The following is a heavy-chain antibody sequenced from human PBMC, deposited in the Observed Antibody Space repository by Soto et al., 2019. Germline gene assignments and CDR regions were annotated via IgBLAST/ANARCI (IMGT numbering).Heavy chain of an antibody. CDR2: MIPNCGTA. CDR1: GYTFTRYD. V-gene: IGHV1-69*13. D-gene: IGHD6-13*01. Sequence: SVKVSCKASGYTFTRYDINWVRQATGQGIEWMGRMIPNCGTANYAQKFQGRVTITADDSTSTAYMELSSLRSEDTAVYYCARQGATAATLPLIWFDPWGQGTLVTVSS. CDR3: ARQGATAATLPLIWFDP. J-gene: IGHJ5*02.